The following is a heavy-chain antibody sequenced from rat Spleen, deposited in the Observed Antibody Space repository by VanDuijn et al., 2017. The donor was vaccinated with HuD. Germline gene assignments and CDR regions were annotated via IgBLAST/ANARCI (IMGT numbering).Heavy chain of an antibody. CDR1: GFTFSNYY. J-gene: IGHJ4*01. D-gene: IGHD1-1*01. CDR3: GRHAGYYIGDYVMDA. Sequence: EVQLVESGGGLVQPGRSMKVSCAASGFTFSNYYMTWVRQAPTKGLEWVASISTDGGHTYYRDSVKGRFTISRDKEKSTLYLQMDSLRSEDTATYYCGRHAGYYIGDYVMDAWGQGASVTVAS. V-gene: IGHV5-25*01. CDR2: ISTDGGHT.